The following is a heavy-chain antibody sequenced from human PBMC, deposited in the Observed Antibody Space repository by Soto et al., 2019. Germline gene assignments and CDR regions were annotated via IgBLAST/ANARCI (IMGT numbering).Heavy chain of an antibody. CDR3: AKDGGRDGDYDGYYYYGMDV. Sequence: GGSLRLSCAASGFTFSSYAMSWVRQAPGKGLEWVSAISGSGGSTYYADSVKGRFTISRDNSKNTLYLQMNSLRAEDTAVYYCAKDGGRDGDYDGYYYYGMDVWGQGTTVTVSS. J-gene: IGHJ6*02. V-gene: IGHV3-23*01. D-gene: IGHD4-17*01. CDR2: ISGSGGST. CDR1: GFTFSSYA.